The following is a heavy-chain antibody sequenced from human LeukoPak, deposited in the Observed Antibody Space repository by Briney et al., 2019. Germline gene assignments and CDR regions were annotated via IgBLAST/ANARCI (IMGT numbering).Heavy chain of an antibody. CDR2: ITGSTTWT. D-gene: IGHD3-10*02. J-gene: IGHJ2*01. V-gene: IGHV3-23*01. CDR3: ARELVSSGTDYFDL. Sequence: GGSLRHSCEASGFTFGNFGMTWVRQAPGKGLQWVSGITGSTTWTYYAASVKGRFTVSRDNSQNTLHLQMNSLRADDTAVYYCARELVSSGTDYFDLWGRGTLGTVSS. CDR1: GFTFGNFG.